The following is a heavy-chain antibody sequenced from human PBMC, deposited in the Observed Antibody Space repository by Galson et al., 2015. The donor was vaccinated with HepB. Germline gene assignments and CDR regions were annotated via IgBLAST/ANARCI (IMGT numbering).Heavy chain of an antibody. CDR1: GFTFSSYG. J-gene: IGHJ4*02. CDR3: AKEFRDCSGGSCLLPSY. Sequence: LRLSCAASGFTFSSYGMHWVRQAPGKGLEWVAFIRYDGSNKYYADSVKGRFTTSRDNSKNTLYLQMNSLRAEDTAVYYCAKEFRDCSGGSCLLPSYWGQGTLVTVSS. D-gene: IGHD2-15*01. CDR2: IRYDGSNK. V-gene: IGHV3-30*02.